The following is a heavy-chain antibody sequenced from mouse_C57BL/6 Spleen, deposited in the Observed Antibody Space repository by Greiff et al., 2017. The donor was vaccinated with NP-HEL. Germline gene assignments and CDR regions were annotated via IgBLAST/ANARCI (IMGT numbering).Heavy chain of an antibody. CDR2: INPSSGYT. D-gene: IGHD1-1*01. CDR3: AGYYYGKGDYFDY. Sequence: VQLQQSGAELARPGASVKMSCKASGYTFTSYTMHWVKQRPGQGLEWIGYINPSSGYTKYNQKFKDKATLTADISSSTAYMQRSSLTSEDSAVYYCAGYYYGKGDYFDYWGQGTTLTDSS. V-gene: IGHV1-4*01. CDR1: GYTFTSYT. J-gene: IGHJ2*01.